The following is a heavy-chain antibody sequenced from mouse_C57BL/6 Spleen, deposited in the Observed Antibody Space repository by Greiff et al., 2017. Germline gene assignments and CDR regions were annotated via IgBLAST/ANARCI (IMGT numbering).Heavy chain of an antibody. CDR3: ARCTTVVADY. J-gene: IGHJ2*01. Sequence: QVQLKESGAELVRPGTSVKVSCKASGYAFTNYLIEWVKQRPGQGLEWIGVINPGSGGTNYNEKFKGKATLTADKSSSTAYMQLSSLTSEDSAVYFCARCTTVVADYWGQGTTLTVSS. D-gene: IGHD1-1*01. CDR1: GYAFTNYL. V-gene: IGHV1-54*01. CDR2: INPGSGGT.